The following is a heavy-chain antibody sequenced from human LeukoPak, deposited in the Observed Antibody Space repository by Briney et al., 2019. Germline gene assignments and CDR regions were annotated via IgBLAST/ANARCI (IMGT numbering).Heavy chain of an antibody. Sequence: PSETLSLTCTVSGGSISSYYWSWIRQPPGKGLEWIGYIYYSGSTNYNPSLKSRVTISVDTSKNQFSLKLSSVTAADTAVYCCARDGDSGSYYGTGWGQGTLVTVSS. D-gene: IGHD1-26*01. V-gene: IGHV4-59*01. CDR3: ARDGDSGSYYGTG. J-gene: IGHJ4*02. CDR1: GGSISSYY. CDR2: IYYSGST.